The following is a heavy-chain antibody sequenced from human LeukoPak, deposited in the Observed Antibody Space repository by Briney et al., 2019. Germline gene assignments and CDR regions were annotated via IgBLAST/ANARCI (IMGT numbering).Heavy chain of an antibody. Sequence: GGSLRLSCAASGFTFADHAMHWVRQAPGKGLEWVSIISGDGGSTCYADSVKGRFTISRDNSKDSLYLQMNSLRTEDTAFYYCAKDRYCFSTSCYAPFDHWGQGTLVTVSS. CDR3: AKDRYCFSTSCYAPFDH. V-gene: IGHV3-43*02. CDR1: GFTFADHA. J-gene: IGHJ4*02. D-gene: IGHD2-2*01. CDR2: ISGDGGST.